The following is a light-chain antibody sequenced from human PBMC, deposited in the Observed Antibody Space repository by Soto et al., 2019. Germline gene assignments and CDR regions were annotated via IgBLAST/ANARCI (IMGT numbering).Light chain of an antibody. V-gene: IGKV3-15*01. Sequence: IVIALTPATLPVYTEEGATLSCRASQGIGDTLAWYQQKPGQTPRLLIYDTSIRATGVPARFSVSRSGAEFTLTISSLLSDDFAVYYSQQYHNWPINCGQGTRLEIK. CDR1: QGIGDT. CDR2: DTS. J-gene: IGKJ5*01. CDR3: QQYHNWPIN.